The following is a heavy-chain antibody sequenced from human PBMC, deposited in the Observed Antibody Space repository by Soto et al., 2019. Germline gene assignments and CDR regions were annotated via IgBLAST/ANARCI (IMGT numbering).Heavy chain of an antibody. Sequence: QVQLQESGPGLVKPSQTLSLTCTVSGGSISSGGYYWSWIRQHPGKGLEWIGYIYYSGSTYYNPSLKSRVTRSVDTSKNQSSLKLSSVTAADTAVYYCARGPDIVATIIDYWGQGTLVTVSS. CDR3: ARGPDIVATIIDY. J-gene: IGHJ4*02. CDR2: IYYSGST. V-gene: IGHV4-31*03. D-gene: IGHD5-12*01. CDR1: GGSISSGGYY.